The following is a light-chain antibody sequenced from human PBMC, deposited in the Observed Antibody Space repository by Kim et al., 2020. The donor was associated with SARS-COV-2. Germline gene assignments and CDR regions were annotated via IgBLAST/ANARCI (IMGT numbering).Light chain of an antibody. J-gene: IGKJ4*01. CDR3: QQYDQWPFT. Sequence: EVVLTQSPATLSVSPGESVTLSCRASQSVHRNLAWYQQKPGQAPSLLIDDASTRDTGMPARFSGSGSGTELTLTISSLQPDDSAVYYCQQYDQWPFTFGGGTKVDIK. CDR2: DAS. V-gene: IGKV3-15*01. CDR1: QSVHRN.